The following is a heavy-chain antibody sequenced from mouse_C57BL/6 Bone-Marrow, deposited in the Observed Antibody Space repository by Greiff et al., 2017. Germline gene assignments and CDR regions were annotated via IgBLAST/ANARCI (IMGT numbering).Heavy chain of an antibody. J-gene: IGHJ1*03. D-gene: IGHD1-1*01. CDR2: IWSGGST. Sequence: VKLMESGPGLVQPSQSLSITCTVSGFSLTSYGVHWVRQSPGKGLEWLGVIWSGGSTDYNAAFISRLSIRKDNSKSQVFFKMNSLQADDTAIYYCARNDWTGYGSSYYWYFDVWGTGTTVTVSS. CDR3: ARNDWTGYGSSYYWYFDV. V-gene: IGHV2-2*01. CDR1: GFSLTSYG.